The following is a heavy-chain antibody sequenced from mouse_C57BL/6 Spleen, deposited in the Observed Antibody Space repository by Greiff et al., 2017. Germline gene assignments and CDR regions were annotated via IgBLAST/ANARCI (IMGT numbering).Heavy chain of an antibody. CDR2: IDPSDSYT. D-gene: IGHD1-1*01. J-gene: IGHJ1*03. Sequence: QVQLQQPGAELVKPGASVKLSCKASGYTFTSYWMQWVKQRPGQGLEWIGEIDPSDSYTNYTQKFKGKSTLTVDTSSSTAYMQLSSLTSEDSAVYYCARRVDGSSWDWYFDVWGTGTTVTVSS. V-gene: IGHV1-50*01. CDR1: GYTFTSYW. CDR3: ARRVDGSSWDWYFDV.